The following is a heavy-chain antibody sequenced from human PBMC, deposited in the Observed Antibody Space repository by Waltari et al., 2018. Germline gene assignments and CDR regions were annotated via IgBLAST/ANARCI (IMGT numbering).Heavy chain of an antibody. J-gene: IGHJ4*02. V-gene: IGHV4-39*02. Sequence: QLQLQESGPGLVKPSETLSLTCIVSGDSIDRSGYYWGWIRQPPGKGLGWIGCIYYSGSTFYDPSLKSRVTISVDTSKTHFSLKLSSVTAADTAVYYCARPNSSTLGGGFDYWGQGTLVTVSS. CDR3: ARPNSSTLGGGFDY. CDR1: GDSIDRSGYY. CDR2: IYYSGST. D-gene: IGHD3-16*01.